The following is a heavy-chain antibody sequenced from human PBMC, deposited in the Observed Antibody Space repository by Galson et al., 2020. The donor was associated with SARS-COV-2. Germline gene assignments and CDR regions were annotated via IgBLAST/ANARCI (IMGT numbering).Heavy chain of an antibody. CDR1: GFSFSYYW. CDR2: INTYGNRT. CDR3: VRHSSGDY. D-gene: IGHD3-22*01. J-gene: IGHJ4*02. V-gene: IGHV3-74*01. Sequence: GESLTLSCSASGFSFSYYWMHWVRQAPEKCLVWVSLINTYGNRTNYADSVRGRFTVSRDNAKNMLYLQMNSLRAEDTAVYYCVRHSSGDYWGQGTLVTVSS.